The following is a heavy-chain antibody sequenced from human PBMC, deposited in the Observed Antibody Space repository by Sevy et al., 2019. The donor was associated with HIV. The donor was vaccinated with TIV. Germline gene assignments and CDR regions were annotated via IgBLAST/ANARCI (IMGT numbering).Heavy chain of an antibody. D-gene: IGHD3-3*02. J-gene: IGHJ4*02. CDR2: ITPVLGTT. Sequence: ASVKVSCKASGGTFSSYITSWVRQAPGQGLEWMGGITPVLGTTNYARNFKDRVTITADESTNTVYMELRSLRSEDTAVYFCARWRISLDYWGQGTLVTVSS. CDR1: GGTFSSYI. CDR3: ARWRISLDY. V-gene: IGHV1-69*13.